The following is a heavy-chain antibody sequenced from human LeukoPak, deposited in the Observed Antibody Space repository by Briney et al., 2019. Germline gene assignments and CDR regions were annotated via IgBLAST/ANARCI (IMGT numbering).Heavy chain of an antibody. CDR2: FIPVFGTP. CDR1: GGTFSNFA. D-gene: IGHD5-18*01. J-gene: IGHJ6*03. V-gene: IGHV1-69*05. Sequence: SVKVSCKTSGGTFSNFAINWVRQAPGQGLEWMGGFIPVFGTPNYAQKFQDRLTITTDESTSTVYMELSRLRPEDTAVYYCASHVDTTMVRVYYYYYLDVWRTGTTVIVSS. CDR3: ASHVDTTMVRVYYYYYLDV.